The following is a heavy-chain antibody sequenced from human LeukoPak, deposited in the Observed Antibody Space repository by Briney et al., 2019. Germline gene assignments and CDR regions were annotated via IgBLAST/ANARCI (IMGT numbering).Heavy chain of an antibody. Sequence: SETLPPTCTVSGGSISSGGYYWSWIRQHPGKGLEWIGYIYYSGSTYYNPSLKSRVTISVDTSKNQFSLKLCSVTAADTAVYYCARGLYDFWSGYYDAFDIWGQGTMVTVSS. V-gene: IGHV4-31*03. J-gene: IGHJ3*02. CDR2: IYYSGST. CDR3: ARGLYDFWSGYYDAFDI. D-gene: IGHD3-3*01. CDR1: GGSISSGGYY.